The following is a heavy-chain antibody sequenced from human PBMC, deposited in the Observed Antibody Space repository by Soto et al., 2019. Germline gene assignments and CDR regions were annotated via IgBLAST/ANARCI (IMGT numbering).Heavy chain of an antibody. J-gene: IGHJ2*01. V-gene: IGHV3-23*01. D-gene: IGHD4-17*01. Sequence: EVQLLESGGGLVQPGGSLRLSCAASGLTFNSYAMTWVRQAPGKGLEWVSAISASGGTTYYADSARGRFTISRDSSRNSLYLHMNSLRAEDTAVYYCAKGPNVRGDYDWYFDLWGRGTLVTVSS. CDR2: ISASGGTT. CDR3: AKGPNVRGDYDWYFDL. CDR1: GLTFNSYA.